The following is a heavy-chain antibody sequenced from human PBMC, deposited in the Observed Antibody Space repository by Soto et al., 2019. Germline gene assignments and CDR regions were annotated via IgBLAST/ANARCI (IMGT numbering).Heavy chain of an antibody. D-gene: IGHD1-1*01. CDR2: IYYSGST. CDR3: ARRDNWSDSHFDY. V-gene: IGHV4-39*01. J-gene: IGHJ4*02. CDR1: GDSISSSTYY. Sequence: QLQLQESGPGLVKPSETLSLTCTVSGDSISSSTYYWGWIRQPPGKGLEWIGSIYYSGSTYYNPSLKSRVAIAVDTSKNQFSLKLSSVTAADTAVYYCARRDNWSDSHFDYWGRGTLVTVSS.